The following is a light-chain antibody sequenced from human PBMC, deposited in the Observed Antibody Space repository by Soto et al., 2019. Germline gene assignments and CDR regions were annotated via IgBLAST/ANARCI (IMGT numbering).Light chain of an antibody. V-gene: IGLV2-23*02. CDR1: SSDIGAYDY. Sequence: SALTQPASLSGSPGQSITISCTGTSSDIGAYDYVSWFQQHPGKAPKLMISEVNNRPSGVSNRFSGSKSGNTASLTISGLKVEDEADYYCCSSGGSPTYVFGTGTKVTVL. J-gene: IGLJ1*01. CDR3: CSSGGSPTYV. CDR2: EVN.